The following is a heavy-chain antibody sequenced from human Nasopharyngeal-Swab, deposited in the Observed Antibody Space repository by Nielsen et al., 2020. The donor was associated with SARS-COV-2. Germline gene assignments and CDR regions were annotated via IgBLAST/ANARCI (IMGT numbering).Heavy chain of an antibody. CDR1: GFSLSTSGMG. J-gene: IGHJ4*02. CDR3: THPKETGFYYFDS. D-gene: IGHD1-1*01. V-gene: IGHV2-5*01. CDR2: IYWTDEK. Sequence: SGPTLVKPTQTVTLTCTFSGFSLSTSGMGVGWIRQPPGKALEWLALIYWTDEKHYSPSLKSRLSITKDTSRNQVFLTMTDMDPEDTATYYCTHPKETGFYYFDSWGQGILVTVSS.